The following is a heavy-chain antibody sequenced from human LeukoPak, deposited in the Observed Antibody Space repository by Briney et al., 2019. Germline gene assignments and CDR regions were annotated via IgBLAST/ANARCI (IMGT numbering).Heavy chain of an antibody. J-gene: IGHJ3*02. V-gene: IGHV4-59*01. D-gene: IGHD2-2*01. CDR1: GGSISSYY. CDR3: AREDQNAFDI. Sequence: SETLSLTCTVSGGSISSYYWSWIRQPPGTGLEWIGYIYYSGSTNYNPSLKSRVTISVDTSKNQFSLKLSSVTAADTAVYYCAREDQNAFDIWGQGTMVTVSS. CDR2: IYYSGST.